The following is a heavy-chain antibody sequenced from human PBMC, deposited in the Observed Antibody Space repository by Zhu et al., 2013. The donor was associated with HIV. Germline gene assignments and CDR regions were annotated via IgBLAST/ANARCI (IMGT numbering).Heavy chain of an antibody. CDR2: ITPFNGNT. CDR1: GYTFTYRY. V-gene: IGHV1-45*02. CDR3: ASGDAAAGTIDY. D-gene: IGHD6-13*01. Sequence: QMQLVQSGAEVKKTGSSVKVSCKASGYTFTYRYLHWVRQAPGQALEWMGWITPFNGNTNYAQKFQDRVTITRDRSMSTAYMELSSLRSEDTAMYYCASGDAAAGTIDYWGQGTLVTVSS. J-gene: IGHJ4*02.